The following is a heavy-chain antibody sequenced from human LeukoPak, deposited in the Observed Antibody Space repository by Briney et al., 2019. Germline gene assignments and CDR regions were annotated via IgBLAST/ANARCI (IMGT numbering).Heavy chain of an antibody. V-gene: IGHV1-8*01. CDR3: ARRYAGGWTDH. D-gene: IGHD6-19*01. J-gene: IGHJ4*02. CDR1: GYTLSSND. CDR2: MNPENGNT. Sequence: ASVKVSCKASGYTLSSNDINWVRQATGQGLEWMGWMNPENGNTGYAEKFQGRVTLTRDTSINTAYMELSSLGSEDTAVYYCARRYAGGWTDHWGQGTLVTVSS.